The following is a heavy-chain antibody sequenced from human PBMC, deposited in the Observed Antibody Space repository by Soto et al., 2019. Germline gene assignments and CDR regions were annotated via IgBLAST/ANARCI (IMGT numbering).Heavy chain of an antibody. Sequence: QVHLVESGGGVVKPGRSLRLSCGVSGFTFRNYGMHWVRQAPGKGLEWVALIWYDGSNKYYADSVKGRFTISRDDSKNTLYLQMNSLRAEDTAVYYCARDRRDYANYLDYWGQGTLVTVSS. D-gene: IGHD4-17*01. CDR2: IWYDGSNK. J-gene: IGHJ4*02. V-gene: IGHV3-33*01. CDR3: ARDRRDYANYLDY. CDR1: GFTFRNYG.